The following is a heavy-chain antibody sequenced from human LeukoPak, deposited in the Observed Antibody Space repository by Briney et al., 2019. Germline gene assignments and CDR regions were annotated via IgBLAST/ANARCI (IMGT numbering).Heavy chain of an antibody. CDR3: ARDPAAASRGFGMDV. D-gene: IGHD2-15*01. J-gene: IGHJ6*02. Sequence: PGGSLRLSCAASGFIFSSYGMHWVRRAPGKGLEWGAVIWFDGSIKYYADSVKGRFTFSRDNSKNTLSLQMNSLRADDTAVYYCARDPAAASRGFGMDVWGQGTTVTVSS. V-gene: IGHV3-33*01. CDR1: GFIFSSYG. CDR2: IWFDGSIK.